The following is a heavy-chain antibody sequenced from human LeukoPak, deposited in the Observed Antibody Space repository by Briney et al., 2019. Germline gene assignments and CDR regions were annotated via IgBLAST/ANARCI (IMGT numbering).Heavy chain of an antibody. CDR3: ARPLSIVGATIGAFDI. Sequence: PGGSLRLSCAASGFTFSNAWMSWVRQAPGKGLEWVGRIKSKTGGGTTDYTAPVKGRFTISRDDSKNTLYLQMNSLRAEDTAVYYCARPLSIVGATIGAFDIWGQGTMVTVSS. CDR1: GFTFSNAW. V-gene: IGHV3-15*01. CDR2: IKSKTGGGTT. D-gene: IGHD1-26*01. J-gene: IGHJ3*02.